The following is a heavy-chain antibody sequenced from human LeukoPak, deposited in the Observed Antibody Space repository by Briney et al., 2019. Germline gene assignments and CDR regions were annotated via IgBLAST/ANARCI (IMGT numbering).Heavy chain of an antibody. CDR1: GFTFSNYW. J-gene: IGHJ1*01. CDR2: VKGDGSEK. CDR3: ARDSSEFRSLIPH. Sequence: PGGSLRLSCAASGFTFSNYWMTWVRQGPGKGLEWVAGVKGDGSEKSYVDSVRGRFTISRDNAKNSLYLEMNSLRVEDTAVYYCARDSSEFRSLIPHWGQGTLVTVSS. V-gene: IGHV3-7*03. D-gene: IGHD2-21*01.